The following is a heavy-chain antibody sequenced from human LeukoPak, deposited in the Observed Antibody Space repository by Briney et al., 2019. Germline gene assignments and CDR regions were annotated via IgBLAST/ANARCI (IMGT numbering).Heavy chain of an antibody. J-gene: IGHJ4*02. CDR2: IRSKSNSYAT. CDR1: GFTFSDSA. D-gene: IGHD6-19*01. CDR3: ASFSGWYAMES. V-gene: IGHV3-73*01. Sequence: GGSLRLSCAASGFTFSDSAMHWVRQASGKGLEWVGRIRSKSNSYATAYAASVKGRFTISRDDSKNTAHLQMNSLKTEDTAVYYCASFSGWYAMESWGQGTLVTVSS.